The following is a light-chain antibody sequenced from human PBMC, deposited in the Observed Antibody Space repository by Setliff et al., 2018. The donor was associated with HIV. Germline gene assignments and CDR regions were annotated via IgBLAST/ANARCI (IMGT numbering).Light chain of an antibody. V-gene: IGLV1-40*01. CDR1: SSNIGAGYD. J-gene: IGLJ1*01. Sequence: QSVLTQPPSVSGAPGQRVTISCTGSSSNIGAGYDVHWYQQLPGTAPKLLIYGNSNRPSGVPDRFSASKSGTSASLAITGLQDEDEADYYCQSYDSSLSGSGVFGTGTKV. CDR3: QSYDSSLSGSGV. CDR2: GNS.